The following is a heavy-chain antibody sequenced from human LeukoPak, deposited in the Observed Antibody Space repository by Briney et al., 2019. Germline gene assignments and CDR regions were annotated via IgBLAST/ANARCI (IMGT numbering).Heavy chain of an antibody. V-gene: IGHV4-59*05. Sequence: SETLSLTCTISGGSIDTYYWSWIRQPPGKGLEWIGSIYYSGSTYYNPSLKSRVTISVDTSKNQFSLKLSSLTAADTAVYYCARMVIRQFDYWGQGTLVTVSS. J-gene: IGHJ4*02. CDR1: GGSIDTYY. CDR3: ARMVIRQFDY. D-gene: IGHD3-22*01. CDR2: IYYSGST.